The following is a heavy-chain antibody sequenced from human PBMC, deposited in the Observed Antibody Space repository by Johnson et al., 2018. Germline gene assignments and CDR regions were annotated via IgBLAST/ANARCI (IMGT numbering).Heavy chain of an antibody. J-gene: IGHJ6*03. Sequence: QVQLQESGPGLVKPSETLSLTCTVSGGSISSYYWSWIRQPPGKGLEWIAYLYYSGTTNYNPSLKSRVTISVDTSKNQFSLKLTSVTAADTALYYCARVGDGYNRRMYYYYMDVWGKGTTVTFSS. CDR2: LYYSGTT. CDR3: ARVGDGYNRRMYYYYMDV. V-gene: IGHV4-59*01. D-gene: IGHD5-24*01. CDR1: GGSISSYY.